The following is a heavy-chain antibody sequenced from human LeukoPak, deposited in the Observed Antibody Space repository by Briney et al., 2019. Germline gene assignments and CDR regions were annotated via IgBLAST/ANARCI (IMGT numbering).Heavy chain of an antibody. CDR1: GFTFSSYA. Sequence: GGSLRLSCAASGFTFSSYAMHWVRQAPGKGLEYVSAISSNGGSTYYANSVKGRFTISRDNSKNTLYLQMGSLRAEDMAVYYCARFIGSGRYNDAFAIWGQGTMVTVSS. CDR2: ISSNGGST. V-gene: IGHV3-64*01. CDR3: ARFIGSGRYNDAFAI. D-gene: IGHD6-19*01. J-gene: IGHJ3*02.